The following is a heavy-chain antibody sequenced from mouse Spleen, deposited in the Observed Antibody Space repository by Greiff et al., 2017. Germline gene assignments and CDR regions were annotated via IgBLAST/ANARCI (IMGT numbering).Heavy chain of an antibody. V-gene: IGHV1-69*02. J-gene: IGHJ2*01. CDR3: ARYGGSSYYFDY. D-gene: IGHD1-1*01. Sequence: QVQLQQSGAELVKPGAPVKLSCKASGYTFTSYWMNWVKQRPGRGLEWIGRIDPSDSETHYNQKFKDKATLTVDKSSSTAYIQLSSLTSEDSAVYYCARYGGSSYYFDYWGQGTTLTVSS. CDR1: GYTFTSYW. CDR2: IDPSDSET.